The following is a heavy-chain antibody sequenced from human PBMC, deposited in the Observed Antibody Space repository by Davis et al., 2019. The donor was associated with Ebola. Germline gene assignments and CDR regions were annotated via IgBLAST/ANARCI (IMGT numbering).Heavy chain of an antibody. D-gene: IGHD3-3*01. CDR2: IRYDGSNK. J-gene: IGHJ6*02. V-gene: IGHV3-30*02. CDR1: GFTFSSYG. CDR3: AKGSGVVIGPANKYYYYNMDV. Sequence: GESLKISCAASGFTFSSYGMHWVRQAPGKGLEWVAFIRYDGSNKYYADSVKGRFTISRDNSKNTLDVQMNSLRAEDTAVYYCAKGSGVVIGPANKYYYYNMDVWGHGTTVTVSS.